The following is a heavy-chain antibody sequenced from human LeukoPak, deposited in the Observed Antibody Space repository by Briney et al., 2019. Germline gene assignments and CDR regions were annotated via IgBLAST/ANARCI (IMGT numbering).Heavy chain of an antibody. CDR1: GGSITSGDYY. Sequence: SQTLSLTCTVSGGSITSGDYYWSWIRQSPGKGLEWIGYIYYSGGSYYNPFLRSRVTISIDRSKNQLSLKLSSVTAADTAVYYCARTKDTTVIMFDNWGQGTLVTVSS. CDR2: IYYSGGS. D-gene: IGHD1-1*01. V-gene: IGHV4-30-4*01. J-gene: IGHJ5*02. CDR3: ARTKDTTVIMFDN.